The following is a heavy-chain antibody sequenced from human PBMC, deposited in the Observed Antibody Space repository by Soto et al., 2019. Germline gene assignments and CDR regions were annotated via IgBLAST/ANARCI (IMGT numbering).Heavy chain of an antibody. D-gene: IGHD3-3*01. CDR3: ARSLNYDFWTGYFFDF. V-gene: IGHV2-70*01. Sequence: SGPTLVNPTQTLTLTCTLSGFSLTTRSMCVSWIRQSPGKALEWLALIDWDGDTYYSTSLKTRLTISRDTSTNQVVLTMTNLDPADTATYFCARSLNYDFWTGYFFDFWGQGALVTAPQ. J-gene: IGHJ4*02. CDR2: IDWDGDT. CDR1: GFSLTTRSMC.